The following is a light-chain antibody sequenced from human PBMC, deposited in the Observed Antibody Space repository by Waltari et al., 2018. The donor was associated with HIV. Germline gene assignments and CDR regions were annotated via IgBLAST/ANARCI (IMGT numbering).Light chain of an antibody. CDR3: CSYAGSSTLEV. J-gene: IGLJ2*01. V-gene: IGLV2-23*01. CDR1: SSDVGSYNL. Sequence: QSALTQPASVSGSPGQSITISCTGTSSDVGSYNLVSWYQQHPGKAPKLMIYEGSKRHSVFSNRFSGSKSVNTASLTISELHADDEADYYCCSYAGSSTLEVFGGGTKLTVL. CDR2: EGS.